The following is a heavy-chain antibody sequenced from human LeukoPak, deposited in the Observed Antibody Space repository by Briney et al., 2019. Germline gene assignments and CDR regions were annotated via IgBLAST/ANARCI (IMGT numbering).Heavy chain of an antibody. V-gene: IGHV3-30*02. Sequence: GGSLRLSCAASGFTFSSSGMHWVRQAPGKGLEWVAFIRYDASNKYYADSVKGQFTISRDNSKNTLSLQMNSLRVEDTAVYYCAKSEGSSSWIYFGFWGQGTLLTVSS. CDR1: GFTFSSSG. J-gene: IGHJ4*02. D-gene: IGHD6-13*01. CDR3: AKSEGSSSWIYFGF. CDR2: IRYDASNK.